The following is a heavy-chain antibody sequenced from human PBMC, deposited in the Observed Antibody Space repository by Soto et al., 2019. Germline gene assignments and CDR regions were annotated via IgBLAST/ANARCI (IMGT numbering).Heavy chain of an antibody. Sequence: QVQLVQSGAEEKKPGASVKVSCKASGYTFTAYAMHWVRQAPGQRLEWMGWINAGNGNTKYSQKFQGRVTITRDTSESTAYRELSSMRSEETAVYYCARAVAVPADFDYWGQGTLVTVSS. V-gene: IGHV1-3*05. D-gene: IGHD6-19*01. CDR1: GYTFTAYA. CDR2: INAGNGNT. J-gene: IGHJ4*02. CDR3: ARAVAVPADFDY.